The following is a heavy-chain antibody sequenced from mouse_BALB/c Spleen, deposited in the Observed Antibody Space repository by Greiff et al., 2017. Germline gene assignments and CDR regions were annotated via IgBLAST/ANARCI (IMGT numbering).Heavy chain of an antibody. D-gene: IGHD1-1*01. CDR3: ARSRIYYYGSSYWYFDV. Sequence: VQLKQSGPELVKPGASVKVSCKASGYSFTDYNMYWVKQSHGKSLEWIGYIDPYNGGTSYNQKFKGKATLTVDKSSSTAFMHLNSLTSEDSAVYYCARSRIYYYGSSYWYFDVWGAGTTVTVSS. CDR2: IDPYNGGT. CDR1: GYSFTDYN. J-gene: IGHJ1*01. V-gene: IGHV1S135*01.